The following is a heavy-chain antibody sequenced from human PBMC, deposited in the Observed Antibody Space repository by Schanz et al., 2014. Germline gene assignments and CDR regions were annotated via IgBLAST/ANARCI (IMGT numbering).Heavy chain of an antibody. D-gene: IGHD2-2*01. CDR2: INGDGSST. CDR1: GFTFSNYG. J-gene: IGHJ1*01. Sequence: EVQLLESGGGLVQPGGSLRLSCAASGFTFSNYGMSWVRQAPGKGPVWVSRINGDGSSTLYADSVKGRFTISRDNAKNTLYLQMNSLRAEDTAVYYCARSTSMYFLQWGQGTLVTVSS. V-gene: IGHV3-74*02. CDR3: ARSTSMYFLQ.